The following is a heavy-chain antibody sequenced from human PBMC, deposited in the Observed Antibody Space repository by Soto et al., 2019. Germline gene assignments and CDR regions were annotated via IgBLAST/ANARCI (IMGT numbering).Heavy chain of an antibody. D-gene: IGHD3-10*01. V-gene: IGHV4-34*01. CDR2: INHSGST. J-gene: IGHJ6*03. CDR3: ARGSGNRFGETYLNYMDV. Sequence: SETLSLTCAVYGGSFSGYYWSWIRQPPGKGLEWIGEINHSGSTNYNPSLKSRVTISVDTSKNQFSLKLSSVTAADAAVYYCARGSGNRFGETYLNYMDVWGKGTTVTVSS. CDR1: GGSFSGYY.